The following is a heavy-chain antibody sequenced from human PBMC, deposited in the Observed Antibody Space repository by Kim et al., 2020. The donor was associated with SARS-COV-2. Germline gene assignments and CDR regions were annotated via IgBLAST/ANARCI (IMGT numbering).Heavy chain of an antibody. CDR1: GGSISSYY. D-gene: IGHD3-9*01. CDR2: IYYSGST. J-gene: IGHJ4*02. Sequence: SETLSLTCTVSGGSISSYYWSWIRQPPGKGLEWIGYIYYSGSTNYNPSLKSRVTISVDTSKNQFSLKLSSVTAADTAVYYCARSGYYDISAADYWGQGTLVTVSS. CDR3: ARSGYYDISAADY. V-gene: IGHV4-59*13.